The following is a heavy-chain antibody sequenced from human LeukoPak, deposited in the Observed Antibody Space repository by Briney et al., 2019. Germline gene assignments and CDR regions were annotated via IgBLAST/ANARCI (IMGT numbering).Heavy chain of an antibody. Sequence: PGGSLRLSCAASGFTLSYYWMSWVRQAPGKGLEWVANINQDGSEKYYVDSVKGRFTISRDNAKNSLYLQMNSLRAEDTAVYYCAELGITMIGGVWGKGTTVTISS. D-gene: IGHD3-10*02. J-gene: IGHJ6*04. CDR1: GFTLSYYW. CDR3: AELGITMIGGV. V-gene: IGHV3-7*01. CDR2: INQDGSEK.